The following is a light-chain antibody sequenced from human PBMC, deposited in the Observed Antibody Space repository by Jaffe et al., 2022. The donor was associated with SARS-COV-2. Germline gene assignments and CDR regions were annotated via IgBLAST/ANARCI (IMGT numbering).Light chain of an antibody. CDR1: SSDVGGSNY. CDR2: EVS. V-gene: IGLV2-8*01. CDR3: SSYAGSNNFIV. J-gene: IGLJ1*01. Sequence: QSALTQPPSASGSPGQSVTISCTGTSSDVGGSNYVSWYQQHPGKAPKLMIYEVSKWPSGVPDRFSGSKSGNTASLTVSGLQAEDEAYYYCSSYAGSNNFIVFGTGTKVTVL.